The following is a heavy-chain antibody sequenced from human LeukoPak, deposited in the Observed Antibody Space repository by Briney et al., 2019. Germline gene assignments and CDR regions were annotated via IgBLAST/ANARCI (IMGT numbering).Heavy chain of an antibody. J-gene: IGHJ5*02. CDR1: VGSISSYY. D-gene: IGHD6-13*01. CDR2: IYYSGST. V-gene: IGHV4-59*01. Sequence: SETLSLTCTVSVGSISSYYWSWIRQPPGKGLEWIGYIYYSGSTNYNPSLKSRVTISVDTSKNQFSLKLSSVTAADTAVYYCARVPQYSSSPLGWFDPWGQGTLVTVSS. CDR3: ARVPQYSSSPLGWFDP.